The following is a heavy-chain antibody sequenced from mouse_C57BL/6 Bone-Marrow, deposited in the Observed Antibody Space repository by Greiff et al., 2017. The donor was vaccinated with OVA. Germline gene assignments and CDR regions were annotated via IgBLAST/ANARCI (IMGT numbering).Heavy chain of an antibody. CDR1: GYAFTNYL. J-gene: IGHJ3*01. D-gene: IGHD1-1*01. V-gene: IGHV1-54*01. CDR3: ARWSFYYGSSYGWFAY. CDR2: INPGSGGT. Sequence: QVHVKQSGAELVRPGTSVKVSCKASGYAFTNYLIEWVKQRPGQGLEWIGVINPGSGGTNYNEKFKGKATLTADKSSSTAYMQLSSLTSEDSAVYFCARWSFYYGSSYGWFAYWGQGTLVTVSA.